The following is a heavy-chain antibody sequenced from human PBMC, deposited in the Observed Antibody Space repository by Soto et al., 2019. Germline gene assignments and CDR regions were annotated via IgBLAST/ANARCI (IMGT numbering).Heavy chain of an antibody. J-gene: IGHJ4*02. Sequence: EVQLLESGGGLVQPGGSLRLSCAASGFTFSNYAVTWVRQAPGKGLEWVSTISGSGGSTYYADSVKGRFTISRDNSKHTLYLQMNSLRADDTAVYYCAKDQGSSWYEIDYWGQGTLVTVSS. CDR3: AKDQGSSWYEIDY. V-gene: IGHV3-23*01. CDR2: ISGSGGST. CDR1: GFTFSNYA. D-gene: IGHD6-13*01.